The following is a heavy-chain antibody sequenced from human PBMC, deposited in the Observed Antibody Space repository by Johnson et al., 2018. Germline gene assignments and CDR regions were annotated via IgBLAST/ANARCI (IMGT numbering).Heavy chain of an antibody. V-gene: IGHV3-33*01. CDR1: GFTFSSYG. Sequence: QVQLVQSGGGVVQPGRSLRLSCAASGFTFSSYGMHWVRQAPGKGLEWVAVIWYDGSNKYYGDSVKGRFTISRDNSKNTLYLQMNSLRAEDTAVYYCARHPYGSGFPGYFDYWGQGTLVTVSS. CDR3: ARHPYGSGFPGYFDY. J-gene: IGHJ4*02. D-gene: IGHD3-10*01. CDR2: IWYDGSNK.